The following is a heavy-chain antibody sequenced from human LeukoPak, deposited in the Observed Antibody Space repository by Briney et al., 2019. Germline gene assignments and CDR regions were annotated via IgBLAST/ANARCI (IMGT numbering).Heavy chain of an antibody. V-gene: IGHV4-61*01. Sequence: PSETLSLTCTVSGGSVSSGSYYWSWIRQPPGKGLEWIGYIYYSGSTNYNPSLKSRVTISVETSKNQFSLKLSSVTAADTAVYYCARDRYYDSSGYSGFDYWGQGTLVTVSS. CDR3: ARDRYYDSSGYSGFDY. D-gene: IGHD3-22*01. CDR2: IYYSGST. J-gene: IGHJ4*02. CDR1: GGSVSSGSYY.